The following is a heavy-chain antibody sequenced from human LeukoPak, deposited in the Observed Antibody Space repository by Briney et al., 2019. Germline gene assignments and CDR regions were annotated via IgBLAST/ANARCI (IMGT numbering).Heavy chain of an antibody. CDR1: GYTFTGYY. CDR2: INPNSGGT. CDR3: ARAESVVPAAMDWFDP. D-gene: IGHD2-2*01. V-gene: IGHV1-2*02. J-gene: IGHJ5*02. Sequence: ASVKVSCKASGYTFTGYYMHWVRQAPGQGLEWMGWINPNSGGTNYAQKFQGRVTMTRDTSISTAYMELSRLRSDDTAVYYCARAESVVPAAMDWFDPWGQGTLVTVSS.